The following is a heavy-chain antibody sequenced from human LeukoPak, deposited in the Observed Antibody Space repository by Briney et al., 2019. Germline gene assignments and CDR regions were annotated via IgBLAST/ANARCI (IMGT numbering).Heavy chain of an antibody. CDR1: VGTFSSYA. D-gene: IGHD3-10*01. J-gene: IGHJ4*02. Sequence: VASVKVSCKASVGTFSSYAISWVRQAPGQGLEWMGRIIPILGIANYAQKFQGRVTITADKSTSTGYMELSSLRSEDTAVYYCAIGVRGEPDYWGQGTLVTVSS. CDR2: IIPILGIA. V-gene: IGHV1-69*04. CDR3: AIGVRGEPDY.